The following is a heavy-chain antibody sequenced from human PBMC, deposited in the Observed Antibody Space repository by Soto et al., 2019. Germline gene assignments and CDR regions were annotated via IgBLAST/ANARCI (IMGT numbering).Heavy chain of an antibody. Sequence: QVQLVQSGAEVKKPGSSVKVSCKASGGTFSSYAISWVRQAPGQGLEWMGGIIPIFGTANYAQKFQGRVTITADESTSTAYMELSSLRSEDTAMYYCARVLRFLEWQNWFDPWGQGTLVTVSS. D-gene: IGHD3-3*01. CDR3: ARVLRFLEWQNWFDP. CDR2: IIPIFGTA. V-gene: IGHV1-69*01. CDR1: GGTFSSYA. J-gene: IGHJ5*02.